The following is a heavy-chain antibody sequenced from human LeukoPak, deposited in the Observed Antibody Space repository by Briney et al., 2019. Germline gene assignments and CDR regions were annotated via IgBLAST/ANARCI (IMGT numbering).Heavy chain of an antibody. J-gene: IGHJ4*02. Sequence: GRSLRLSCSGSGFTSGDYALSWVRQAPGKGLEWVGFIRSKAYGGTIAYAASVRGRFTISRDDSKSIAYLQMNSLKTEDTAVYYCTRGAGYTYGSFYWGQGTLVTVSS. V-gene: IGHV3-49*04. CDR3: TRGAGYTYGSFY. CDR2: IRSKAYGGTI. CDR1: GFTSGDYA. D-gene: IGHD5-18*01.